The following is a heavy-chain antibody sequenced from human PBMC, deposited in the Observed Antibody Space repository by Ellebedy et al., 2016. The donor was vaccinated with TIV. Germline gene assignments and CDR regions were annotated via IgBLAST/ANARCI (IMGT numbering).Heavy chain of an antibody. CDR3: ARKVPAPTTVPPNWYFDL. D-gene: IGHD4-17*01. CDR2: ISSTSSYI. J-gene: IGHJ2*01. Sequence: GESLKISCAASGLPLHNYSVNWVRQAPGKGLEWVSSISSTSSYIYYADSVKGRFTISRDNAKNSLFLQMNSLRAEDTAVYYCARKVPAPTTVPPNWYFDLWGRGTLVTVSS. V-gene: IGHV3-21*01. CDR1: GLPLHNYS.